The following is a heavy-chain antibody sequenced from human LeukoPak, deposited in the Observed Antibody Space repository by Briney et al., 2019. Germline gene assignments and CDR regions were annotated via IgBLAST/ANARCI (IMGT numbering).Heavy chain of an antibody. J-gene: IGHJ4*02. CDR3: AKGPAPSGYDFDY. V-gene: IGHV3-23*01. CDR2: ISGSGGST. Sequence: GSLRLSCTASGFTFSSYAMSWVRQAPGKGLEWVSAISGSGGSTYYADSVKGRFTISRNNSKNTLYLQMNSLRAEDTAVYYCAKGPAPSGYDFDYWGQGTLVTVSS. CDR1: GFTFSSYA. D-gene: IGHD5-12*01.